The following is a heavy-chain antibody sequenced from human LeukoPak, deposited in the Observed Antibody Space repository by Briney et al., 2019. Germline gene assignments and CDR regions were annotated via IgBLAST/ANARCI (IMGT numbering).Heavy chain of an antibody. Sequence: GGSLRLSCAASGITFTYAWMAWVRQAPGKGLEWVGRIKSKTDGGTIDYAAPVKGRFTISTDDSKITLYLQMNSLQIEDSAVYYCTTGRGIALRPVFDYWGQGTLVTVSS. D-gene: IGHD6-6*01. CDR3: TTGRGIALRPVFDY. CDR1: GITFTYAW. V-gene: IGHV3-15*01. J-gene: IGHJ4*02. CDR2: IKSKTDGGTI.